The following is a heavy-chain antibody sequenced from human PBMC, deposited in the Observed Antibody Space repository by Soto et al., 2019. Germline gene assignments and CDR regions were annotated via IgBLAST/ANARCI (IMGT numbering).Heavy chain of an antibody. J-gene: IGHJ4*02. CDR1: GYTFTGYY. V-gene: IGHV1-2*04. D-gene: IGHD1-1*01. Sequence: GASVKVSCKASGYTFTGYYMHWVRQAPGQGLEWMGWINPNSGGTNYAQKFQGWVTISRDNSKNTLYLQMNSLRVEDTAVYYCAKKVPGSNPLDSWGQGALVTVSS. CDR2: INPNSGGT. CDR3: AKKVPGSNPLDS.